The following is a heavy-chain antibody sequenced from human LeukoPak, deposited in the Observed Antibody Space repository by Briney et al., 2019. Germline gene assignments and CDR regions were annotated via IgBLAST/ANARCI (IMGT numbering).Heavy chain of an antibody. V-gene: IGHV1-8*01. D-gene: IGHD2-2*01. J-gene: IGHJ6*02. CDR1: GYTFTSYD. CDR3: ARTGRSSLKYYYYGMDV. Sequence: GASVKVSCKASGYTFTSYDINWVRQATGQGLEWMGWMNPNSGDTGYAQKFQGRVTMTRNTSISTAYMELSSLRSEDTAVYYCARTGRSSLKYYYYGMDVRGQGTTVTVSS. CDR2: MNPNSGDT.